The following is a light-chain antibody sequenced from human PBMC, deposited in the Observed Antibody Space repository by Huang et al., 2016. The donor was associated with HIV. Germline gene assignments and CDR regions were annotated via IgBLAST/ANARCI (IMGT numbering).Light chain of an antibody. J-gene: IGKJ4*01. CDR2: DAS. V-gene: IGKV3-11*01. Sequence: EIVLTQSPATLSLSPGERATLSCRASQRVRTYLAWYQQKPGQAPMLLIYDASNRATVIPARFSGSGSGTDFTLTISYLQSEDFAVYYCQQRSAWPLTFGGGTKVEI. CDR1: QRVRTY. CDR3: QQRSAWPLT.